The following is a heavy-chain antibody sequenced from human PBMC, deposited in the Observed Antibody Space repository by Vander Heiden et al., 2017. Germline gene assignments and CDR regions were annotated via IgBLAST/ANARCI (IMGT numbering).Heavy chain of an antibody. CDR2: IYWNDDK. Sequence: QITLKESGPTLVKPTQTLTLTCTFSGFSLSTSGVGVGWIRQPPGKALASLALIYWNDDKRYSPSLKSRLTITKDTSKNQVVLTMTNMDPVDTATYYCAHTYQQTGITIFGVVIEDYYYGMDVWGQGTTVTVSS. D-gene: IGHD3-3*01. V-gene: IGHV2-5*01. CDR3: AHTYQQTGITIFGVVIEDYYYGMDV. CDR1: GFSLSTSGVG. J-gene: IGHJ6*02.